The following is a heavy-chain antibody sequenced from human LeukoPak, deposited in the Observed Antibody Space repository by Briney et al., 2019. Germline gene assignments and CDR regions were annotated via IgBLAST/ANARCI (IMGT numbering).Heavy chain of an antibody. J-gene: IGHJ6*03. Sequence: ASVRVSCKTSGYNFTGYRIHWVRQAPGRGLEWMGWIDPKRGVTRYAQKYQGRVTLTRDTSISTLYMELTSLKSDDTAVYFCARFGEDGEDMDVWGEGTTVIVSS. D-gene: IGHD3-16*01. CDR2: IDPKRGVT. V-gene: IGHV1-2*02. CDR3: ARFGEDGEDMDV. CDR1: GYNFTGYR.